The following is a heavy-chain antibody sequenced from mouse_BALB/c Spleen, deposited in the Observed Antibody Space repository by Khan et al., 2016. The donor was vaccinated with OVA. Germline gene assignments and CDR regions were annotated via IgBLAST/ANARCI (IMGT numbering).Heavy chain of an antibody. CDR2: ISAGGTYL. V-gene: IGHV5-4*02. Sequence: EVELVESGGGLVKPGGSLKLSCAASGFTFSDYYMYWGRQTPEKRLEWVATISAGGTYLYYPDSVKGRFTISRDNAKNSLYLQMSSLKSDDTAMYYCVRGYYGDPFAHWGQGTLVTVSA. D-gene: IGHD2-13*01. CDR3: VRGYYGDPFAH. J-gene: IGHJ3*01. CDR1: GFTFSDYY.